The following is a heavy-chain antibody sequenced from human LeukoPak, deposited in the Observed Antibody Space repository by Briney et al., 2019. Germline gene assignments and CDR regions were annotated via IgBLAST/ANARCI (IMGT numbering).Heavy chain of an antibody. D-gene: IGHD6-6*01. J-gene: IGHJ3*02. Sequence: GGSLRLSCAASGFTFSSYSMNWVRQAPGKGLEWVSSISSSSSYIYYADSVKGRFTISRDNAKNSLYLQMNSLRAVDTAVYYCARGFREYSSSSTAFDIWGQGTMVTVSS. CDR1: GFTFSSYS. CDR2: ISSSSSYI. CDR3: ARGFREYSSSSTAFDI. V-gene: IGHV3-21*01.